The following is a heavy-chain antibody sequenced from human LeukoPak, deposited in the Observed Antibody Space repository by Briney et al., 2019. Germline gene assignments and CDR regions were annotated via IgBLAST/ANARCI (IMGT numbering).Heavy chain of an antibody. CDR1: GFTFSSYW. CDR2: IKQDGSDK. J-gene: IGHJ4*02. D-gene: IGHD3-10*01. CDR3: ARDLSSQLLWFGEFDY. V-gene: IGHV3-7*03. Sequence: PGGSLRLSCAASGFTFSSYWMSWARQAPGKGLEWVANIKQDGSDKYYVDSVKGRFTISRDNAKNSLYLQMNSLRAEDTAVYYCARDLSSQLLWFGEFDYWGQGTLVSVSS.